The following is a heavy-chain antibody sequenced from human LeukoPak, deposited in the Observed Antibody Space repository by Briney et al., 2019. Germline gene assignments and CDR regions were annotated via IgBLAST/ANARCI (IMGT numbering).Heavy chain of an antibody. CDR2: INAYNDNT. V-gene: IGHV1-3*01. CDR3: ARAGGSYSPSDY. J-gene: IGHJ4*02. D-gene: IGHD2-21*01. CDR1: GYTFSNYA. Sequence: ASVKVSCKASGYTFSNYAMHWVRQAPGQRLEWMGWINAYNDNTNYAQKFQGRVTMTTDTSTSTAYMELRSLRSDDTAVFYCARAGGSYSPSDYWGQGTLVTVSS.